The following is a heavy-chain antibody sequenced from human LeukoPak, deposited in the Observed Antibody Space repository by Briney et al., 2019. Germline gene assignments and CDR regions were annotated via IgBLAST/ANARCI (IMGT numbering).Heavy chain of an antibody. D-gene: IGHD2-21*01. V-gene: IGHV3-30*02. Sequence: GGSLILSCAAPGFTFSTYGMHSARQAPGKGLGWVAFIRFDGNNEYYTDSVKGRFTISRDNSKNRLYLQMNSLRAEDTAVYYCAKDFHWRGGDCCYYFDYWGQGTLVTVSS. CDR1: GFTFSTYG. CDR2: IRFDGNNE. J-gene: IGHJ4*02. CDR3: AKDFHWRGGDCCYYFDY.